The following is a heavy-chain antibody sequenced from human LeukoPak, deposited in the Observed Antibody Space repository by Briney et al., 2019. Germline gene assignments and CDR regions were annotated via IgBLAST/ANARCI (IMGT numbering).Heavy chain of an antibody. J-gene: IGHJ4*02. CDR3: VRGAYSYAQDF. V-gene: IGHV1-46*01. CDR1: GYTFTYYY. Sequence: ASVKVSCKTSGYTFTYYYIHWVRQAPGQGLEWMGIINPSGGSTNYAQTFQGRLSMTRDTSTSTVHMELSSLRSEDTAVYYCVRGAYSYAQDFWGQGTLVTVSS. CDR2: INPSGGST. D-gene: IGHD5-18*01.